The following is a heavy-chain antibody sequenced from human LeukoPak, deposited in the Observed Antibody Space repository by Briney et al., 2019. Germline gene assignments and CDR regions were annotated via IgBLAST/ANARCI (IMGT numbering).Heavy chain of an antibody. CDR3: ATYCSTTSCPHRRAFDI. Sequence: PSETLSLTCTVSGYSITSSSYFWGWIRQPPGKGLEWIGTIYYSGSTYYNSSLKSRVTISVDTSNDQFSLKLSSVTAADTAVYYCATYCSTTSCPHRRAFDIWGQGTMVTVSS. D-gene: IGHD2-2*01. J-gene: IGHJ3*02. V-gene: IGHV4-39*01. CDR1: GYSITSSSYF. CDR2: IYYSGST.